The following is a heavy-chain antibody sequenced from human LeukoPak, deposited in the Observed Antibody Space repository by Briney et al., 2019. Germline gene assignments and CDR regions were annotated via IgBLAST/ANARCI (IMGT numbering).Heavy chain of an antibody. CDR2: ISYDGSNK. CDR1: GFTFSSYG. CDR3: AIPPDYGDHTLVDY. D-gene: IGHD4-17*01. J-gene: IGHJ4*02. V-gene: IGHV3-30*03. Sequence: GGSLRLSCAASGFTFSSYGIHWVRQAPGKGLEWVAVISYDGSNKYYADSVKGRFTISRDNSKNTLYLQMNSLRAEDTAVYYCAIPPDYGDHTLVDYWGQGTLVTVSS.